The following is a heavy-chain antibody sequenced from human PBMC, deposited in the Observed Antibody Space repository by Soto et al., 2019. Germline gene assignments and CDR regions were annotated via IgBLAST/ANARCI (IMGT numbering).Heavy chain of an antibody. Sequence: GGSLRLSCAASGFTFSSYGMHWVRQAPGKGLEWVAVIWYDGSNKYYADSVKGRFTISRDNSKNTLYLQMNSLRAEDTAVYYCARDSSGPYNAFDIWGQGTMVTVS. V-gene: IGHV3-33*01. CDR2: IWYDGSNK. CDR1: GFTFSSYG. J-gene: IGHJ3*02. D-gene: IGHD3-22*01. CDR3: ARDSSGPYNAFDI.